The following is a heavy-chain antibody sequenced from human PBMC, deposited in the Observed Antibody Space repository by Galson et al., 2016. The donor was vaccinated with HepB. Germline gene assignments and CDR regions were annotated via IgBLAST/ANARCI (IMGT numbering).Heavy chain of an antibody. CDR1: GFTFSSYG. CDR3: ARAYYYGMDV. V-gene: IGHV3-33*01. Sequence: SLRLSCAASGFTFSSYGMHWVRQAPGKGLEWAAVIWYDGSNKYYADSVKGRFTISRDNSKNTLYLQMNSLRAEDTAVYYCARAYYYGMDVWGQGTLVTVSS. CDR2: IWYDGSNK. J-gene: IGHJ6*02.